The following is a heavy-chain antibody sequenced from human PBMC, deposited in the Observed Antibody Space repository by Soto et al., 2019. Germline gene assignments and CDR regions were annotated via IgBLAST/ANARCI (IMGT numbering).Heavy chain of an antibody. Sequence: QVQLVESGGGVVQPGRSLRLSCAASGFTFSSYGMHWVRQAPGKGLEWVAVIWYDGSNKYYADSVKGRVTISRDNYKDTLYLQMSRLRAEDTAVYYCARDEVYSGYEYRVGYYYYYGMDVWGQGTTVTVSS. CDR3: ARDEVYSGYEYRVGYYYYYGMDV. CDR1: GFTFSSYG. CDR2: IWYDGSNK. J-gene: IGHJ6*02. V-gene: IGHV3-33*01. D-gene: IGHD5-12*01.